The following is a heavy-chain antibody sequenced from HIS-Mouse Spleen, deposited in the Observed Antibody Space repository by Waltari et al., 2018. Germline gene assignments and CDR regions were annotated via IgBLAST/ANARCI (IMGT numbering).Heavy chain of an antibody. V-gene: IGHV3-30*18. J-gene: IGHJ4*02. CDR2: ISYDGSNK. D-gene: IGHD6-19*01. CDR1: GFTFSSYG. Sequence: QVQLVESGGGVVQPGRSLRLSCAASGFTFSSYGMPWVRQAPGKGLEWVAVISYDGSNKYYADSVKGRFTISRDNSKNTLYLQMNSLRAEDTAVYYCAKDARYSSGWYYFDYWGQGTLVTVSS. CDR3: AKDARYSSGWYYFDY.